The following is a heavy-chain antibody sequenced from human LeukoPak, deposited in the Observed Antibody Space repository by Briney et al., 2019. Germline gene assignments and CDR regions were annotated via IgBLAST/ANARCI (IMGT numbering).Heavy chain of an antibody. D-gene: IGHD2-15*01. Sequence: SETLSLTCTVSGGSISSSSYYWGCIRKPPGKGLEWIVSIYYSGSTYYNPSLKSRVTISVDTSKNQCSLKLSSVTAADTAVYYCASQYCSGGSCYPYYFDYWGQGTLVTVSS. CDR1: GGSISSSSYY. CDR2: IYYSGST. J-gene: IGHJ4*02. CDR3: ASQYCSGGSCYPYYFDY. V-gene: IGHV4-39*01.